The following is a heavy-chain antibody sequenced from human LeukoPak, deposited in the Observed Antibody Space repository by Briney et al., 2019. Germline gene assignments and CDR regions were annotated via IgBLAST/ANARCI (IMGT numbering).Heavy chain of an antibody. V-gene: IGHV1-2*02. D-gene: IGHD5-18*01. J-gene: IGHJ4*02. CDR3: ARGWIQLWPFDY. CDR1: GYTFTGYY. CDR2: MNPNSGGT. Sequence: ASVKVSCKASGYTFTGYYMHWARQAPGQGLEWMGWMNPNSGGTNYAQKFQGRVTMTRDTSISTAYMELSRLRSDDTAVYYCARGWIQLWPFDYWGQGTLVTVSS.